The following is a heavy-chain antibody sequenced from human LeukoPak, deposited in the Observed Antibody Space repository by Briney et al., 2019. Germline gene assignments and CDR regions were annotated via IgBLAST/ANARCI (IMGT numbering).Heavy chain of an antibody. V-gene: IGHV1-18*01. CDR1: GYTFTSYD. D-gene: IGHD4-17*01. CDR2: ISAYNGNT. Sequence: ASVKVSCKASGYTFTSYDINWVRQATGQGLEWMGWISAYNGNTNYAQKLQGRVTMTTDTSTSTAYMELRSLRSDDTAVYYCARSYGDYVPFDYWGQGTLVTVSS. CDR3: ARSYGDYVPFDY. J-gene: IGHJ4*02.